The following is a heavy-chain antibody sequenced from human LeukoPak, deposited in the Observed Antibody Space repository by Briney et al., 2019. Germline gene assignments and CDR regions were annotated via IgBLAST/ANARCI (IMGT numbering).Heavy chain of an antibody. CDR1: GDFFSTYY. D-gene: IGHD3-10*01. CDR2: IYSSGST. J-gene: IGHJ3*02. CDR3: TKSDGYGLIRI. Sequence: SETLSLTCTVSGDFFSTYYWSWIRQPAGKGLEWIGHIYSSGSTNYNPSLKSRVTMSIDSSKNQFSLKVISVTAADTAAYYCTKSDGYGLIRICGRGTMVTVSS. V-gene: IGHV4-4*07.